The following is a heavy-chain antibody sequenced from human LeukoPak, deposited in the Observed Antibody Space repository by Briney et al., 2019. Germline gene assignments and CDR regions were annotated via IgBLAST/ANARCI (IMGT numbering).Heavy chain of an antibody. V-gene: IGHV4-59*08. CDR3: ARMGNVYCSGGSCYSDYYYGMDV. D-gene: IGHD2-15*01. Sequence: KPSETLSLTCTVSGGSISSYYWSWIRQPPGKGLEWIGYIYYSGSTNYNPSLKSRVTISVDTSKNQFSLKLSSVTAADTAVYYCARMGNVYCSGGSCYSDYYYGMDVWGQGTTVTVSS. J-gene: IGHJ6*02. CDR1: GGSISSYY. CDR2: IYYSGST.